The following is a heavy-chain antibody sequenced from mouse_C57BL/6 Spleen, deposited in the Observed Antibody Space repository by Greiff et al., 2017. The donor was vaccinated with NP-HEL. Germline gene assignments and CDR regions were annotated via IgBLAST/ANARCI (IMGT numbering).Heavy chain of an antibody. D-gene: IGHD2-4*01. V-gene: IGHV1-69*01. CDR2: IDPSDSYT. J-gene: IGHJ3*01. CDR1: GYTFTSYW. CDR3: ESSNYDLFAY. Sequence: VQLQQPGAELVMPGASVKLSCKASGYTFTSYWMHWVKQRPGQGLEWIGEIDPSDSYTNYNQKFKGKSTLTVDKSSSTAYMQLSSLTSEDSAVYYCESSNYDLFAYWGQGTLVTVSA.